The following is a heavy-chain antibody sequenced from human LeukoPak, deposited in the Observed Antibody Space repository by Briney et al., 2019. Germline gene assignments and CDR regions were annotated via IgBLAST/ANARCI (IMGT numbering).Heavy chain of an antibody. D-gene: IGHD3-22*01. CDR2: ISGSGGST. CDR1: GFTFSSYA. CDR3: AKLGPTMIVVVIASYFDY. Sequence: PGGSLRLSCAASGFTFSSYAMSWVRQAPGKGLEWVSAISGSGGSTYYADSVKGRFTISRDNSKNTLYLQMNSLRAKDTAVYYCAKLGPTMIVVVIASYFDYWGQGTLVTVSS. V-gene: IGHV3-23*01. J-gene: IGHJ4*02.